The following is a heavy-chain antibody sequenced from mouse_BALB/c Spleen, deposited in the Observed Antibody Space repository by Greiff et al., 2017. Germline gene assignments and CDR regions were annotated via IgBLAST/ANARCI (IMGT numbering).Heavy chain of an antibody. CDR2: IYPGSGST. CDR3: TGDSSGSWGFAY. Sequence: LQQPGSELVRPGASVKLSCKASGYTFTSYWMHWVKQRPGQGLEWIGNIYPGSGSTNYDEKFKSKATLTVDTSSSTAYMQLSSLTSEDSAVYCCTGDSSGSWGFAYWGQGTLVTVSA. CDR1: GYTFTSYW. D-gene: IGHD3-2*01. V-gene: IGHV1S22*01. J-gene: IGHJ3*01.